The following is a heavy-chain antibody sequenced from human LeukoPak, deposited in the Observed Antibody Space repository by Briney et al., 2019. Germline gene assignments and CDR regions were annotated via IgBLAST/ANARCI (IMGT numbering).Heavy chain of an antibody. CDR3: AREGYSSSSRNFDY. CDR2: IYYSGST. CDR1: GGSISSYY. V-gene: IGHV4-59*12. J-gene: IGHJ4*02. Sequence: SETLSLTCTVSGGSISSYYWSWIRQPPGKGLEWIGYIYYSGSTNYNPSLKSRVTISVDTSKNQFSLKLSSVTAADTAVYYCAREGYSSSSRNFDYWGQGTLVTVSS. D-gene: IGHD6-6*01.